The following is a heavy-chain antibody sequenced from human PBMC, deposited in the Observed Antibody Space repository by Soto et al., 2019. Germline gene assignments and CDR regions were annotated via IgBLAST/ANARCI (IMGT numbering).Heavy chain of an antibody. V-gene: IGHV1-69*01. Sequence: QVQLVQSGAEVKETGSSVKVSCKSSGSIFKNYAVTWLRQAPGQGLEWMGGIIPVFGTPDYSLKFRDRVTITADESTSTVYMELRSLTSEDTAVYYCARHLYDYVWGSYRHWGQGTLVTVSS. CDR3: ARHLYDYVWGSYRH. D-gene: IGHD3-16*02. CDR2: IIPVFGTP. CDR1: GSIFKNYA. J-gene: IGHJ4*02.